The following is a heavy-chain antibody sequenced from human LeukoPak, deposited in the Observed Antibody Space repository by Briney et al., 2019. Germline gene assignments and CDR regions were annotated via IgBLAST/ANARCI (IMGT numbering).Heavy chain of an antibody. CDR2: IRYDGSNK. V-gene: IGHV3-30*02. Sequence: GGSLRLSCAASGFTFSSYGIYWVRQAPGKGLEWVAFIRYDGSNKYHADSVKGRLTISRDNSKSTVYLQMNSLRAEDTAVYYCAKVGPTPYYYYMDVWGKGTTVTISS. J-gene: IGHJ6*03. CDR1: GFTFSSYG. CDR3: AKVGPTPYYYYMDV.